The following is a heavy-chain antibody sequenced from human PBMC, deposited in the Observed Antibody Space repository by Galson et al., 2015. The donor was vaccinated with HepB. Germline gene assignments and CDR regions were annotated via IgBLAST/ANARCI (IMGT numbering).Heavy chain of an antibody. CDR2: IIPIFGTA. V-gene: IGHV1-69*13. CDR1: GGTFSSYA. D-gene: IGHD2-15*01. Sequence: SVKVSCKASGGTFSSYAISWVRQAPGQGLEWMGGIIPIFGTANYAQKFQGRVTITADESTSTAYMELSSLRSEDTAVYYCAAPYCSGGSCYLHYYMDVWGKGTTVTVSS. CDR3: AAPYCSGGSCYLHYYMDV. J-gene: IGHJ6*03.